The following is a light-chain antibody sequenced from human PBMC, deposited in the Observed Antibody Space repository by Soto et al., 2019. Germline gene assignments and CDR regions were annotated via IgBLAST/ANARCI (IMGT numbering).Light chain of an antibody. CDR1: EDIRKY. V-gene: IGKV1-33*01. CDR2: DAS. J-gene: IGKJ4*01. Sequence: DIQMTQSPSSLSASVGDRVTITCQASEDIRKYLNWYQQKPGKAPKLLIYDASNLKTGVPSRFSGSGSGTDFIFTLSIMQPEAIATYYCPQYDNILHVTFGGGTKVEIK. CDR3: PQYDNILHVT.